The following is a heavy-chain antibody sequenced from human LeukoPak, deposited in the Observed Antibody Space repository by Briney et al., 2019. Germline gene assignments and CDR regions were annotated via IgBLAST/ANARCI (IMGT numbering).Heavy chain of an antibody. CDR2: IKQDGSEK. D-gene: IGHD6-13*01. CDR3: CRIAAAGFDY. Sequence: GGSLRLSCAASGFTFSRYWMSWVRQAPGKGLEWVANIKQDGSEKYYVDSVKGRFTISRDNAKNSLFLQMNSLRAVDTAVYYCCRIAAAGFDYWGQGTLVTVSS. V-gene: IGHV3-7*01. J-gene: IGHJ4*02. CDR1: GFTFSRYW.